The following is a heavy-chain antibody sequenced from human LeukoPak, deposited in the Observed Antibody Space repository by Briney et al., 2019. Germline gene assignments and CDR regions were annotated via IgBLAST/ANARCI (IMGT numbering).Heavy chain of an antibody. CDR1: GYTFTGYY. D-gene: IGHD6-13*01. CDR3: AKYSGPTIAAAGGNWFDP. V-gene: IGHV1-2*02. Sequence: ASVKVSCKASGYTFTGYYMHWVRQAPGQGLEWMGWINPNSGGTNYAQKFQGRVTMTRDTSISTAYMELSRLRSDDTAVYYCAKYSGPTIAAAGGNWFDPWGQGTLVTVPS. J-gene: IGHJ5*02. CDR2: INPNSGGT.